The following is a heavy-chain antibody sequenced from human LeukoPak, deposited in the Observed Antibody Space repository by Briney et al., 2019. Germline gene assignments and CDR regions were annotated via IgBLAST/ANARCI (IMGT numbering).Heavy chain of an antibody. CDR1: GYTLTELS. J-gene: IGHJ4*02. V-gene: IGHV1-24*01. Sequence: ASVKVSCKVSGYTLTELSMHWVRQAPGKGLEWMGGFDPEDGETIYAQKFQGRVTMTEDTSTDTAYMELSSLRSEDTAVYYCATAIYCSGGSCYPTTGFDYWGQGTLVTVSS. CDR2: FDPEDGET. D-gene: IGHD2-15*01. CDR3: ATAIYCSGGSCYPTTGFDY.